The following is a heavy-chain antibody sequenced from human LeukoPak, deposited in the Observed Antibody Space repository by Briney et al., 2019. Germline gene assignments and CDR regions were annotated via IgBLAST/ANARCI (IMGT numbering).Heavy chain of an antibody. CDR1: GFTFSSYS. J-gene: IGHJ4*02. CDR3: ARGPGGARGSYFDY. D-gene: IGHD3-16*01. Sequence: PGGSLRLSCAASGFTFSSYSMNWVRQAPGKGLEWVSSISSSSSYTYYADSVKGRFTTSRDNPKNSLYLQMNSLRAEDTAVYYCARGPGGARGSYFDYWGQGTLVTVSS. V-gene: IGHV3-21*01. CDR2: ISSSSSYT.